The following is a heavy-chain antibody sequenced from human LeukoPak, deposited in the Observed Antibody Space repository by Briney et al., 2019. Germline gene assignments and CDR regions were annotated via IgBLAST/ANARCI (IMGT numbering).Heavy chain of an antibody. D-gene: IGHD2-2*01. Sequence: PSETLSLTCTVSGGSISSYYWGWIRQPPGKGLEWIGSIYYSGSTYYNPSLKSRVTISVDTSKNQFSLKLSSVTAADTAVYYCASPSVPAAIYYYYMDVWGKGTTVTVSS. CDR1: GGSISSYY. J-gene: IGHJ6*03. CDR2: IYYSGST. CDR3: ASPSVPAAIYYYYMDV. V-gene: IGHV4-39*01.